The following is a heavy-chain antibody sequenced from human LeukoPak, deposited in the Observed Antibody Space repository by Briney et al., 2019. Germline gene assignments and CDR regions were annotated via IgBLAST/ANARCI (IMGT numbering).Heavy chain of an antibody. D-gene: IGHD4-23*01. V-gene: IGHV3-74*01. CDR1: GFTFSNTW. J-gene: IGHJ4*02. CDR3: AKRADYGGNSYDY. CDR2: INSDGSST. Sequence: GGSLGLSCAASGFTFSNTWMNWVRQAPGKGLVWVSRINSDGSSTSYADSVKGRFTISRDNAKNTLSLQMNSLRAEDTAVYYCAKRADYGGNSYDYWGQGTLVTVSS.